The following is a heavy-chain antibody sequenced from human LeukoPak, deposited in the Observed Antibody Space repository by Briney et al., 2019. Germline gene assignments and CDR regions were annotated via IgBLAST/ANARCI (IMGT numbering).Heavy chain of an antibody. V-gene: IGHV3-7*01. CDR2: IKQDGSEK. D-gene: IGHD3-3*01. CDR1: GFTFSSYW. CDR3: ARFWSGYYYYFDY. Sequence: GGSLRLXCAASGFTFSSYWMSWVRQAPGKGLEWVANIKQDGSEKYYVDSVKGRFTISRDNAKNSLYLQMNSLRAEDTAVYYCARFWSGYYYYFDYWGQGTLVTVSS. J-gene: IGHJ4*02.